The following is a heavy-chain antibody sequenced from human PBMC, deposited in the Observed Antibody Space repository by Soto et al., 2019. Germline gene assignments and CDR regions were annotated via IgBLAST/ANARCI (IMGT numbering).Heavy chain of an antibody. V-gene: IGHV3-23*01. J-gene: IGHJ4*02. D-gene: IGHD7-27*01. Sequence: GGSLRLSCAASGFTFASYAMAWVRQAPGKGVEWVSGIDAGGGRTYYADSVKGRFTISRDNSRNTLYLQMNSLRAEDTAVYHCVRDLLGSGGHFDYWGQGTPVTVSS. CDR3: VRDLLGSGGHFDY. CDR1: GFTFASYA. CDR2: IDAGGGRT.